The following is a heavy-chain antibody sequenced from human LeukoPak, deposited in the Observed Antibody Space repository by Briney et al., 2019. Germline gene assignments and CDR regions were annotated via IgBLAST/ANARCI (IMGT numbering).Heavy chain of an antibody. V-gene: IGHV3-7*01. CDR3: SGGDVFDI. J-gene: IGHJ3*02. CDR1: GFTFSTYW. CDR2: INQDGTIK. Sequence: GGSLRLSCAGSGFTFSTYWMTWVRQARGKGLEWVAHINQDGTIKQYVESVKGRFTISRDNAKTSLYLQMNSLGDEDTAIYYCSGGDVFDIWGQGTMVTVSS.